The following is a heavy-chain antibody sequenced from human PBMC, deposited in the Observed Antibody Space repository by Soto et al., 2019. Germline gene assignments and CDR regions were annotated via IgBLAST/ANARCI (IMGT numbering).Heavy chain of an antibody. Sequence: SGGSLRLSCAASGFTFSDYYMSWIRQAPGKGLEWVSYISSSGSTIYYADSVKGRFTISRDNAKNSLYLQMNSLRAEDTAVYYCARGDQWLAHDAFDIWGQGTMVTVSS. D-gene: IGHD6-19*01. CDR2: ISSSGSTI. CDR3: ARGDQWLAHDAFDI. J-gene: IGHJ3*02. CDR1: GFTFSDYY. V-gene: IGHV3-11*01.